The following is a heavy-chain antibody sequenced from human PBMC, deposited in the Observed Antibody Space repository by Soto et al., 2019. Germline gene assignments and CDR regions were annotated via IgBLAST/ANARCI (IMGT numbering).Heavy chain of an antibody. CDR3: VRTRQQWLVGDS. CDR2: INAGNGNT. J-gene: IGHJ4*02. V-gene: IGHV1-3*01. Sequence: QAQLVQSGAEVKKPGASVKVSCKASGYTLSSFGIHWVRQAPGQRLEWMGWINAGNGNTKYSQKLPGRVTFSRDTSANTAYMELTSLTSEDTAVYYGVRTRQQWLVGDSWGQGSLVTVSS. CDR1: GYTLSSFG. D-gene: IGHD6-19*01.